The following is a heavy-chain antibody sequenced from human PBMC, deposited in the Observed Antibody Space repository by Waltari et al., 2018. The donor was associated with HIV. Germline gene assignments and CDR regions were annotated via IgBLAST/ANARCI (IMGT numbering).Heavy chain of an antibody. CDR2: IDYGGST. V-gene: IGHV4-34*01. D-gene: IGHD5-12*01. CDR3: ARASVANRYFDF. J-gene: IGHJ4*02. CDR1: GASLSNHF. Sequence: QVQLQQWGAGLLRPSETLSRTCAVYGASLSNHFWSWIRQSPGKGLEWIGDIDYGGSTNYNPSLKSRVTISVDTSKNEFSLKVTSVTAADTAVYYCARASVANRYFDFWGQGALVTVSS.